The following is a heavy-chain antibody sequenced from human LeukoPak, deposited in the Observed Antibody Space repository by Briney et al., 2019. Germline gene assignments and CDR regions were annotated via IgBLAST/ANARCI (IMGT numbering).Heavy chain of an antibody. J-gene: IGHJ6*02. CDR3: ARGVGYCSGGSCYPPSGLYYGMDV. Sequence: MAGGSLRLSCAASGFTFSSYSMNWVRQAPGKGLEWVSSISSSSSYIYYADSVKGRFTISRDNAKNSLYLQMNSLRAEDTAVYCCARGVGYCSGGSCYPPSGLYYGMDVWGQGTTVTVSS. V-gene: IGHV3-21*01. CDR1: GFTFSSYS. CDR2: ISSSSSYI. D-gene: IGHD2-15*01.